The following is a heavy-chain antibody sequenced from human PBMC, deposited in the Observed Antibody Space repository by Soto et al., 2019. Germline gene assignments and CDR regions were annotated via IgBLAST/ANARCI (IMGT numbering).Heavy chain of an antibody. J-gene: IGHJ3*02. CDR2: ISYDGSNK. D-gene: IGHD7-27*01. V-gene: IGHV3-30*18. CDR3: SKDLGHGGRGAFDI. Sequence: QVQLVESGGGVVQPGRSLRLSCAASGFTFSSYGMHWVRQAPGKGLEWVALISYDGSNKYYADSVKGRFTISRDNSKNTLYLQMNRLRTEDTAVYYCSKDLGHGGRGAFDIWGQGTTVTVSS. CDR1: GFTFSSYG.